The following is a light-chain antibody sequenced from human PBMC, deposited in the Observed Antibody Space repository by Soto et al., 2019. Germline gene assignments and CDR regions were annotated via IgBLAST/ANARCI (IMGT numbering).Light chain of an antibody. CDR1: QSVGAK. J-gene: IGKJ4*01. Sequence: EVVLTQYPATLSLSPGERATLSCRASQSVGAKFAWYQQKPGQSPRLLIYGASNRASGISARFSGSGSGTDFTLTSASLDPEDSAVSYCQQRNDWGSFGGGTRVEIK. V-gene: IGKV3-11*01. CDR3: QQRNDWGS. CDR2: GAS.